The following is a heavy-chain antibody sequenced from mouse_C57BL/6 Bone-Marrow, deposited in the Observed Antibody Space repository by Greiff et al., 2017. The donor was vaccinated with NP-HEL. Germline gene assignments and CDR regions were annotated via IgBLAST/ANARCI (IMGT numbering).Heavy chain of an antibody. V-gene: IGHV5-17*01. Sequence: EVKLMESGGGLVKPGGSLKLSCAASGFTFSDYGMHWVRQAPEKGLEWVAYISSGSSTIYYADTVKGRFTISRDNAKNTLFLQMTSLRSEDTAMYYCARGRKRLGFDYRGRGTTLTVSS. CDR3: ARGRKRLGFDY. D-gene: IGHD3-3*01. CDR2: ISSGSSTI. J-gene: IGHJ2*01. CDR1: GFTFSDYG.